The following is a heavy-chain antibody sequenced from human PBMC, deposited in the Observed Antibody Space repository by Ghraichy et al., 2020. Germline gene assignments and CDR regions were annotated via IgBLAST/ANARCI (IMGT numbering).Heavy chain of an antibody. CDR1: GGSISSSSYY. CDR2: IYYSGST. J-gene: IGHJ3*02. Sequence: SETLSLTCTVSGGSISSSSYYWGWIRQPPGKGLEWIGSIYYSGSTYYNPSLKSRVTISVDTSKNQFSLKLSSVTAADTAVYYCASPYYYDSSGYLPDAFDIWGQGTMVTVSS. CDR3: ASPYYYDSSGYLPDAFDI. V-gene: IGHV4-39*01. D-gene: IGHD3-22*01.